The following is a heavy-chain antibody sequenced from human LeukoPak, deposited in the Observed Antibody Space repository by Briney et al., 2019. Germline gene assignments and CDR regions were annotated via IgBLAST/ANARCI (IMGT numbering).Heavy chain of an antibody. CDR3: AKDHIRRDGYSDFDY. CDR2: ISDSGTGT. J-gene: IGHJ4*02. V-gene: IGHV3-23*01. Sequence: GGSLRLSCAASGFTFSSYAMSWVRQAPGKGLEWVSGISDSGTGTYYADSVKGRFTISRDNSKNTLFLQMNSLRAEDTAVYYCAKDHIRRDGYSDFDYWGQGTLVTVS. CDR1: GFTFSSYA. D-gene: IGHD5-24*01.